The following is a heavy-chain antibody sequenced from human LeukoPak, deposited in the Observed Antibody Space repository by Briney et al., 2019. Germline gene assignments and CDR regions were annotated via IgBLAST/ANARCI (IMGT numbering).Heavy chain of an antibody. Sequence: GGSLRLSCSASGFTFSSYAMHWVRHAPGKGLEYASAISSNGGSTYYADSVKGRFTISRDNSKNPLYLQMSSLSPEDTAVYSCVKERAVTAAFDIWGQGTMVTVSS. CDR3: VKERAVTAAFDI. CDR1: GFTFSSYA. D-gene: IGHD2-21*02. CDR2: ISSNGGST. V-gene: IGHV3-64D*09. J-gene: IGHJ3*02.